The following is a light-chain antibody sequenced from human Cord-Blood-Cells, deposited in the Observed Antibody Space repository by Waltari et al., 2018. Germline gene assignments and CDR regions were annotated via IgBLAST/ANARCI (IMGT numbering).Light chain of an antibody. CDR1: QSVSSY. V-gene: IGKV3-11*01. CDR3: HQRSNWPPIT. CDR2: DAS. J-gene: IGKJ4*01. Sequence: EIVLTQSPATLSLSPGERATLSCRASQSVSSYLAWYQQKPGQAPRLLIYDASTTAAGIPARFSGSGSGTDFTLTISSLEPEDFAVYYCHQRSNWPPITFGGGTKVEIK.